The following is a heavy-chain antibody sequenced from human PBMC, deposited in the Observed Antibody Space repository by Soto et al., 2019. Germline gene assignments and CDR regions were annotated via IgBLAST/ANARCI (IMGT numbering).Heavy chain of an antibody. V-gene: IGHV3-7*01. D-gene: IGHD5-12*01. CDR3: ASIPGVYSGYVAGKNNFDY. Sequence: GGSLRLSCAASGFTFSSYWMSWVRQAPGKGLEWVANIKQDGSEKYYVDSVKGRFTISRDNAKNSLYLQMNSLRAEDTAVYYCASIPGVYSGYVAGKNNFDYWGQGTLVTVSS. J-gene: IGHJ4*02. CDR2: IKQDGSEK. CDR1: GFTFSSYW.